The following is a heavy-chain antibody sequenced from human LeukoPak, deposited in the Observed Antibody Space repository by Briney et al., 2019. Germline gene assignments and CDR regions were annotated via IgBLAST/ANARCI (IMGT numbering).Heavy chain of an antibody. J-gene: IGHJ4*02. CDR1: GFTVSTNY. V-gene: IGHV3-66*01. D-gene: IGHD5/OR15-5a*01. Sequence: GGSLRISCAASGFTVSTNYMTWVRQGLEWVSVIYSGGSTYYADSVKGRFTISRDNSKNTLYLQMNSLRAEDTAVYYCAKRSTDYWGQGTLVTVSS. CDR3: AKRSTDY. CDR2: IYSGGST.